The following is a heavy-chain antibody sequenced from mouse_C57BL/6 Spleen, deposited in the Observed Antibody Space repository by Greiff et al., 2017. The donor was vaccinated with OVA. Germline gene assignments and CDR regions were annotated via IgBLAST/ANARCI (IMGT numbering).Heavy chain of an antibody. CDR1: GYAFSSSW. V-gene: IGHV1-82*01. Sequence: VKLQESGPELVKPGASVKISCKASGYAFSSSWMNWVKQRPGKGLEWIGRIYPGDGDTNYNGKFKGKATLTADKSSSTAYMQLSSLTSEDSAVYFCARFGGPYYFDYWGQGTTLTVSS. CDR2: IYPGDGDT. CDR3: ARFGGPYYFDY. J-gene: IGHJ2*01.